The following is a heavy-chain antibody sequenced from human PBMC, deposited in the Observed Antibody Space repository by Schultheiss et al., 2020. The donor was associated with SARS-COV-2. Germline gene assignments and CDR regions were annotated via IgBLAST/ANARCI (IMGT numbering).Heavy chain of an antibody. CDR1: GGSFSGYY. CDR3: ARVDSYYDFWSGTNYDAFDI. CDR2: IYYSGST. V-gene: IGHV4-34*09. Sequence: SETLSLTCAVYGGSFSGYYWSWIRQPPGKGLEWIGSIYYSGSTYYNPSLKSRVTISVDTSKNQFSLKLSSVTAADTAVYYCARVDSYYDFWSGTNYDAFDIWGQGTMVTVSS. J-gene: IGHJ3*02. D-gene: IGHD3-3*01.